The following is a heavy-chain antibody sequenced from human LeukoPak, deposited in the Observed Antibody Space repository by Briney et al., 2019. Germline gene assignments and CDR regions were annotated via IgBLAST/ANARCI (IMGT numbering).Heavy chain of an antibody. J-gene: IGHJ4*02. CDR1: GGSISSSSYY. D-gene: IGHD4-17*01. Sequence: PSETLSLTCTVSGGSISSSSYYWGWIRQPPGKGLEWIGSIYYSGSTYYNPSLKSRVTISVDTSKNQFSLKLSSVTAADTAVYYCARFSGGYGDYDYFDYWGQGTLVTVSS. CDR3: ARFSGGYGDYDYFDY. CDR2: IYYSGST. V-gene: IGHV4-39*01.